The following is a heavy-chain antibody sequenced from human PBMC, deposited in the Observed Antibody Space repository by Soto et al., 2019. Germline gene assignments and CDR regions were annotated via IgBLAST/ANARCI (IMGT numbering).Heavy chain of an antibody. D-gene: IGHD2-2*01. V-gene: IGHV3-23*01. Sequence: GGSLRLSCAASGFTFSSYVMSWVRQAPGKGLEWVSSIRGSGGSTYHADSVKGRFTISRDNAKNSLYLQMNSLRAEDTAVYYCARGGPASVVPAAGAFDIWGQGTMVTVSS. CDR2: IRGSGGST. CDR3: ARGGPASVVPAAGAFDI. J-gene: IGHJ3*02. CDR1: GFTFSSYV.